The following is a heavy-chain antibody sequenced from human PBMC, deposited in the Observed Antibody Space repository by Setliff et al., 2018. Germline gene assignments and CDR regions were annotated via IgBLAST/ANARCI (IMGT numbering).Heavy chain of an antibody. CDR3: ARDGGGDSDAFDI. CDR1: GYTFTGYY. Sequence: ASVKVSCKASGYTFTGYYMYWVRQAPGQGLEWMGRINPSSGATIYAQKFQGRVTMTSDTSISTAYMELGRLRSDNTAVYFCARDGGGDSDAFDIWGQGTVVTVSS. J-gene: IGHJ3*02. D-gene: IGHD3-16*01. V-gene: IGHV1-2*06. CDR2: INPSSGAT.